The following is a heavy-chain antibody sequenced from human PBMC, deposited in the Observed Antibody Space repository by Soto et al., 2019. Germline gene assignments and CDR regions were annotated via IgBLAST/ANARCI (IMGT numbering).Heavy chain of an antibody. V-gene: IGHV3-30*18. D-gene: IGHD3-10*01. Sequence: GGSLRLSCAASGFTFSSYGMHWVRQAPGKGLEWVAVISYDGSNKYYADSVKGRFTISRDNSKNTLYLQMNSLRAKDTAVYYCAKDGASYYYYGMDVWGQGTTVTVSS. CDR3: AKDGASYYYYGMDV. CDR1: GFTFSSYG. CDR2: ISYDGSNK. J-gene: IGHJ6*02.